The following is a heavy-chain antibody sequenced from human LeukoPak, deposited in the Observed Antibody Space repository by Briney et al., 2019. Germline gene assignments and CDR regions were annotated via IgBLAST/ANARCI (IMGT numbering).Heavy chain of an antibody. D-gene: IGHD3-10*01. J-gene: IGHJ4*02. Sequence: SETLSLTCAVYGGSFSGYYWSWIRPPPGKGLEWIGEINHSGSTNYNPSLKSRVTISVDTSKNQLSLKLSSVTAADTAVYYWARKPYYGSVSFDYWGQGTLVGVSS. CDR2: INHSGST. V-gene: IGHV4-34*01. CDR3: ARKPYYGSVSFDY. CDR1: GGSFSGYY.